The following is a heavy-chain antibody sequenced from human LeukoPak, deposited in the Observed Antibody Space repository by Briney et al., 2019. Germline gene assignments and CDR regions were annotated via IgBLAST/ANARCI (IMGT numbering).Heavy chain of an antibody. V-gene: IGHV4-39*01. CDR3: ASLPLWFGELSHFDY. CDR1: GDSISRNTYY. Sequence: SETLSLTCTVSGDSISRNTYYWGWIRQPPGKGMEWIGTIYYTGNTYYNPSLKSRVTISVDTSKNQFSLRLTSATAADTAVYYCASLPLWFGELSHFDYWGQGTLVTVSS. D-gene: IGHD3-10*01. CDR2: IYYTGNT. J-gene: IGHJ4*02.